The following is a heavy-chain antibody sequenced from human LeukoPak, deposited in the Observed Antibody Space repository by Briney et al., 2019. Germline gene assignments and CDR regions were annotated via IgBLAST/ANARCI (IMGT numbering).Heavy chain of an antibody. CDR3: ARDSQVVVAATPGCWYFDL. J-gene: IGHJ2*01. CDR1: GFTFSSYS. D-gene: IGHD2-15*01. V-gene: IGHV3-21*01. CDR2: ISSSSSYI. Sequence: GGSLRLSCAASGFTFSSYSMNWVRQAPGKGLEWVSSISSSSSYIYYADSVKGRFTISRDNAKNSLYLQMNSLRAEDTAVYYCARDSQVVVAATPGCWYFDLWGRGTLVTVSS.